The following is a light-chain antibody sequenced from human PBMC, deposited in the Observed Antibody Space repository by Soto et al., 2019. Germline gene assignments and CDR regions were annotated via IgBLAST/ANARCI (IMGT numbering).Light chain of an antibody. CDR2: DVS. Sequence: QSVLTQPASVSGSPGQSIAISCTGTGSEVGGYRYVSWYQQHPGKASKLIIYDVSNRPSGVFYRFSGSKSGNTASLTISGLQSEDEADYYCDSYTSSSSYVFGTGTKVTVL. CDR1: GSEVGGYRY. V-gene: IGLV2-14*01. J-gene: IGLJ1*01. CDR3: DSYTSSSSYV.